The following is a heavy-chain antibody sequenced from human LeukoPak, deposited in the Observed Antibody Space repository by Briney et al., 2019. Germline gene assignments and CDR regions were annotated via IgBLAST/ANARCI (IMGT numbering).Heavy chain of an antibody. Sequence: SETLSLTCAVYGGSFSGYYWSWIRQPPGKGLEWIGEINHSGSTNYNPSLKSRVTISVDTSKNQFSLKLSSVTAADTAAYYCASLGGPPADYWGQGTLVTVSS. J-gene: IGHJ4*02. CDR2: INHSGST. CDR1: GGSFSGYY. CDR3: ASLGGPPADY. D-gene: IGHD1-26*01. V-gene: IGHV4-34*01.